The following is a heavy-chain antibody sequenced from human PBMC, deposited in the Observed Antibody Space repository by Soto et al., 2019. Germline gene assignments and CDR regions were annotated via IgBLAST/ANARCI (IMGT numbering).Heavy chain of an antibody. D-gene: IGHD6-19*01. CDR1: GGSTSSGGYS. J-gene: IGHJ4*02. CDR3: ARGGLLPDY. CDR2: ISHSGST. V-gene: IGHV4-30-2*01. Sequence: QLQLQESGSALVKPSQTLSLTCAVSGGSTSSGGYSWSWLRQPPGKGLEWIGYISHSGSTYYNPSLKSRVTISVDTSKNQFSLRLSSVTAADTAVYYCARGGLLPDYWGQGTLVTVSS.